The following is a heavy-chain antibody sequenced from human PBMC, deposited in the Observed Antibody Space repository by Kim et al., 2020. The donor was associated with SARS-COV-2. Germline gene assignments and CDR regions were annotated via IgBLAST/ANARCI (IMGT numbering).Heavy chain of an antibody. J-gene: IGHJ4*02. Sequence: YAGPVKGRFTISRDNSKNTLYLQMNSLGAEDTAVYYCAKDGGITGPTDWGQGTLVTVSS. V-gene: IGHV3-23*01. CDR3: AKDGGITGPTD. D-gene: IGHD1-20*01.